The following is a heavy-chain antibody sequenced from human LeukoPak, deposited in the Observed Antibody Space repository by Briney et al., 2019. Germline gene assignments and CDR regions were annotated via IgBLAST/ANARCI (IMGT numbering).Heavy chain of an antibody. D-gene: IGHD3-22*01. Sequence: GASVKVSCKASGYTFTSYGISWVRQAPGQGLEWMGWISAYNGNTNYAQKLQGRVTMTTDTSTSTAYMELRSLRSEDTAVYYCARDLAGRGYYDSSGYFDYWGQGTLVTVSS. J-gene: IGHJ4*02. CDR3: ARDLAGRGYYDSSGYFDY. CDR1: GYTFTSYG. CDR2: ISAYNGNT. V-gene: IGHV1-18*01.